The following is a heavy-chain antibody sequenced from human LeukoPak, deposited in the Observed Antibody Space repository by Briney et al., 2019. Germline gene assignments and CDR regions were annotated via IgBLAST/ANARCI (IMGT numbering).Heavy chain of an antibody. D-gene: IGHD5-18*01. CDR2: MNPNSDNT. J-gene: IGHJ4*02. CDR3: ARGRGYSDGYLDY. V-gene: IGHV1-8*01. CDR1: GHTFTSYD. Sequence: ASVKVSCKASGHTFTSYDINWVRQATGQGLEWMGWMNPNSDNTGYAQKFQGRVTMTRNTSISTAYTELRSLRSEDTAVYYCARGRGYSDGYLDYWGQGTLVTVSS.